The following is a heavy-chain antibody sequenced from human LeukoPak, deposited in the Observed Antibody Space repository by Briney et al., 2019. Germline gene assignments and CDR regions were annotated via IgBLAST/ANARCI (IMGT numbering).Heavy chain of an antibody. D-gene: IGHD6-19*01. CDR2: ISGDGSST. CDR1: EFTFSSHW. V-gene: IGHV3-74*01. Sequence: GGSLRLSCGAYEFTFSSHWMYWVRRDPGEGLVWVSRISGDGSSTNYADSVKGRFAISRDNAKNTLYLQMNSLRAEDTSVYYCARGSNGWSGIDYWGQGTLVTVSS. J-gene: IGHJ4*02. CDR3: ARGSNGWSGIDY.